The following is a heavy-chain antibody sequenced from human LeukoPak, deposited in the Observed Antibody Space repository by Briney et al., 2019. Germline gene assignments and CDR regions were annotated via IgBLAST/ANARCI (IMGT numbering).Heavy chain of an antibody. CDR1: GFTFSDYY. CDR3: ARVGTWYNFWSGYEGPFDV. V-gene: IGHV3-11*04. D-gene: IGHD3-3*01. CDR2: ISSSGGTI. J-gene: IGHJ3*01. Sequence: GGSQRLSCAASGFTFSDYYTSWIRQAPGKGLEWVSFISSSGGTIYYADSVKGRFAISRDSAKNSLYLQMNRLRADDTAVYYCARVGTWYNFWSGYEGPFDVWGRGTMVTVSS.